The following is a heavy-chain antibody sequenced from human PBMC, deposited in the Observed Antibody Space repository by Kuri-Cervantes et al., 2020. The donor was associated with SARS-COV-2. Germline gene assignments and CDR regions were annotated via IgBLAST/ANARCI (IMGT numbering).Heavy chain of an antibody. V-gene: IGHV4-38-2*01. Sequence: GSLRLSCAVSGYSISSGYYWGWIRQPPGKGLEWIGSIYHSGSTYYNPSLKSRVTISVDTSKNQFSLKLSSVAAADTAVYYCARPMNLVTAYEAFNIWGQGTMVTVSS. CDR1: GYSISSGYY. CDR3: ARPMNLVTAYEAFNI. CDR2: IYHSGST. J-gene: IGHJ3*02. D-gene: IGHD2-21*02.